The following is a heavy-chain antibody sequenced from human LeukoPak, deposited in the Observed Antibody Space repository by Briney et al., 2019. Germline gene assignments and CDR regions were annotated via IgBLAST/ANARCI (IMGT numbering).Heavy chain of an antibody. D-gene: IGHD2-15*01. Sequence: PGGSLRLSCVGSGFTFSSHAMSWVRQAPEKGLEWVSGIYESGQTTHYADSVKGRFSISRDNSKNTLYLQMNSLRAEDTAVYYCVRYCNGGSCYRAAFDVWGPGTTVTVSS. V-gene: IGHV3-23*01. J-gene: IGHJ3*01. CDR3: VRYCNGGSCYRAAFDV. CDR2: IYESGQTT. CDR1: GFTFSSHA.